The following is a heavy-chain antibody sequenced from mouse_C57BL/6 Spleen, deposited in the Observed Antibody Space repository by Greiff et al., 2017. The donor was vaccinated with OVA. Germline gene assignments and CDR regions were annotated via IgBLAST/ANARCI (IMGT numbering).Heavy chain of an antibody. V-gene: IGHV1-15*01. CDR2: IDPETGGT. CDR1: GYTFTDYE. Sequence: VQLVESGAELVRPGASVTLSCKASGYTFTDYEMHWVKQTPVHGLEWIGAIDPETGGTAYNQKFKGKAILTADKSSSTAYMELRSLTSEDSAVYYCTRMDYWGQGTSVTVSS. J-gene: IGHJ4*01. CDR3: TRMDY.